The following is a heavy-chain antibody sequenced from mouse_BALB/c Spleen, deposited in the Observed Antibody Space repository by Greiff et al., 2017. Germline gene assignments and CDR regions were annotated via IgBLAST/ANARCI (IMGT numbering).Heavy chain of an antibody. D-gene: IGHD2-4*01. J-gene: IGHJ3*01. CDR1: GFSLTSYG. V-gene: IGHV2-9*02. CDR2: IWAGGST. CDR3: ARGDDYDGAWFAY. Sequence: VQLQQSGPGLVAPSQSLSITCTVSGFSLTSYGVHWVRQPPGKGLEWLGVIWAGGSTNYNSALMSRLSISKDNSKSQVFLKMNSLQTDDTAMYYCARGDDYDGAWFAYWGQGTLVTVSA.